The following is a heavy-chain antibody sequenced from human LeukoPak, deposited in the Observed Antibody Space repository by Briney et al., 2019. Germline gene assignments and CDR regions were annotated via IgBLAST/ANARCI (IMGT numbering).Heavy chain of an antibody. CDR3: ARLGLGLPFDY. J-gene: IGHJ4*02. V-gene: IGHV4-39*01. CDR1: GVSISSSIYY. D-gene: IGHD6-19*01. CDR2: IHYGGST. Sequence: SETLSLICTVSGVSISSSIYYWGWIRQPPGKGLEWIGRIHYGGSTNYNPSLKSRVTISIDTSKNQFSLNLSSVTAADTAVYFCARLGLGLPFDYWGQGTLVTVSS.